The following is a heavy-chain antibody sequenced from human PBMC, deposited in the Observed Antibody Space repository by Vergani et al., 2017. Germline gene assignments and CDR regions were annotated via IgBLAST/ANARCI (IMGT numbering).Heavy chain of an antibody. J-gene: IGHJ6*03. CDR2: ISYDGSNK. Sequence: QVQLVESGGGVVQPGRSLRLSCAASGFTFSSYAMHWVRQAPGKGLEWVAVISYDGSNKYYADSVKGRFTISRDNSKNTLYLQMNSLRAEDTAVYYCARXARQEDYYYYYMDVWGKGTTVTVSS. CDR1: GFTFSSYA. CDR3: ARXARQEDYYYYYMDV. V-gene: IGHV3-30-3*01. D-gene: IGHD6-6*01.